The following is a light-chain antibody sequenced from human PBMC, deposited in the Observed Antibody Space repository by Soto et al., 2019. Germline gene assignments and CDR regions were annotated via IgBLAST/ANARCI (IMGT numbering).Light chain of an antibody. CDR1: SSDVGSYNL. Sequence: QSALTQPASVSGSPGQSITISCTGTSSDVGSYNLVSWYQQHPGKAPKVMIYEVSKRPSGVPNRFSGSKSGYTASLTISGLQAEDEADYYCCSYAGSSTYVFGTGTKV. V-gene: IGLV2-23*02. J-gene: IGLJ1*01. CDR3: CSYAGSSTYV. CDR2: EVS.